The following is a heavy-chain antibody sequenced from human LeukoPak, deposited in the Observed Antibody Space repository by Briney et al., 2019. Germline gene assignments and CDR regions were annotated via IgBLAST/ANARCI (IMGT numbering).Heavy chain of an antibody. D-gene: IGHD3-10*01. J-gene: IGHJ5*02. CDR2: IIPILGIA. V-gene: IGHV1-69*10. CDR3: ARGENLWFGEFNLGDNGGNWFDP. Sequence: GASVKVSCKASGGTFSSYAISWVRQAHGQGLEWMGGIIPILGIANYAQKFQGRVTITADKSTSTAYMELSSLRSEDTAVYYCARGENLWFGEFNLGDNGGNWFDPWGQGTLVTVSS. CDR1: GGTFSSYA.